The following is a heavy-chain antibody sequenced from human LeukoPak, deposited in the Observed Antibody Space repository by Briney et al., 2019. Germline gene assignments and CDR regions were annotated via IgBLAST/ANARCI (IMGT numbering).Heavy chain of an antibody. V-gene: IGHV3-15*01. J-gene: IGHJ4*02. CDR3: TTGTWIQLWLPDY. CDR2: IKSKTDGGTT. D-gene: IGHD5-18*01. CDR1: GFTFSNAW. Sequence: GGSLRLSCAASGFTFSNAWMSWVRQAPGKGLEWVGHIKSKTDGGTTDFAAPVKGRFTISRDDSKNTLFLQMNSLKTEDTAVYYCTTGTWIQLWLPDYWGQGTLVTVSS.